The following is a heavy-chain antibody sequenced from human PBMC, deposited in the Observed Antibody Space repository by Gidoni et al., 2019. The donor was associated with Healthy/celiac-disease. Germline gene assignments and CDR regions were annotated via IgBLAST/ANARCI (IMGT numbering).Heavy chain of an antibody. D-gene: IGHD3-16*02. Sequence: QLQLQESGPGLVKPSETLSLTCTVSGGSISSSSYYWGWLRQPPGKGLEWIGSIYYSGSTYYNPSLKSRVTISVDTSKNQFSLKLSSVTAADTAVYYCASQGFLLSPIDYWGQGTLVTVSS. J-gene: IGHJ4*02. CDR1: GGSISSSSYY. V-gene: IGHV4-39*01. CDR2: IYYSGST. CDR3: ASQGFLLSPIDY.